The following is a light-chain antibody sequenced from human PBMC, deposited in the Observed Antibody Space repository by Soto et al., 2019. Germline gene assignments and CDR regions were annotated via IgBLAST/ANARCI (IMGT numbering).Light chain of an antibody. J-gene: IGLJ1*01. V-gene: IGLV1-51*01. CDR3: GSWDSSLSAYV. Sequence: QSVMTQPPSVSAAPGQRVTISCPGSCSNIGGNSVSWYQQLPGTAPKLLIYDDDKRPSGIPDRFSGSKSGTSATLGITGFQTGDEADYYCGSWDSSLSAYVFGTGTKLTVL. CDR2: DDD. CDR1: CSNIGGNS.